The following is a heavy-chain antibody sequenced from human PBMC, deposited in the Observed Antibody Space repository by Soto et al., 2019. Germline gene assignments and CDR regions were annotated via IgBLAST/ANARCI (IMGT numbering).Heavy chain of an antibody. Sequence: ASVKVSCKGSGDTFSAYAMSWVRQAPGQRLEWMGRINTANGDTIYAQNFQGRVTITRDTSASTVYLELSSLRFEDTAVYYCGRGQATFDPWGQGTLVTVSS. CDR1: GDTFSAYA. V-gene: IGHV1-3*04. CDR3: GRGQATFDP. J-gene: IGHJ5*02. CDR2: INTANGDT.